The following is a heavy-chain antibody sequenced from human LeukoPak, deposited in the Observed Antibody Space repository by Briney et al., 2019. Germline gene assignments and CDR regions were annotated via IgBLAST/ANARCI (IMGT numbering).Heavy chain of an antibody. CDR2: NNSDGSST. D-gene: IGHD3-9*01. J-gene: IGHJ4*02. V-gene: IGHV3-74*01. CDR1: GFTFSSYW. Sequence: GGSLRLSCAASGFTFSSYWMHWVRQAPGKGLVWVSRNNSDGSSTSYADSVKGRFTISRDNAKNTLYLQMNSLRAEDTAVYYCARVRVDWLSKTKYFDYWGQGTLVTVSS. CDR3: ARVRVDWLSKTKYFDY.